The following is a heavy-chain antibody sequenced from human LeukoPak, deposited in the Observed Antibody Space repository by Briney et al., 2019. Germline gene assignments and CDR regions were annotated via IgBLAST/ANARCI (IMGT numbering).Heavy chain of an antibody. Sequence: PGGSLRLSCAASGITFRSYGMHWVRQAPGKGLEWVAVISYDGSHKYYADSVKGRFSISRDNSKNTLYLQMNSLRAEDTAVYYCARRASAALKYAFDYWGQGTLVTVSS. CDR1: GITFRSYG. V-gene: IGHV3-30*03. D-gene: IGHD6-13*01. CDR2: ISYDGSHK. J-gene: IGHJ4*02. CDR3: ARRASAALKYAFDY.